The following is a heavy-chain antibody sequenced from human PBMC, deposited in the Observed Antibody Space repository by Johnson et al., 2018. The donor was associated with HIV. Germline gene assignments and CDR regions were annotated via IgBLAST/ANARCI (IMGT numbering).Heavy chain of an antibody. V-gene: IGHV3-66*01. CDR1: GFTVSSNY. CDR2: IYSGGST. CDR3: ASLSGRYCSGGSCPLGAFDI. D-gene: IGHD2-15*01. J-gene: IGHJ3*02. Sequence: VQLVESGGGVVQPGRSLRLSYAASGFTVSSNYMSWVRQAPGKGLEWVSVIYSGGSTYYADSVKGRFTISRDNSKNTLYLQMNSLRAEDTAVYYCASLSGRYCSGGSCPLGAFDIWGQGTMVTVSS.